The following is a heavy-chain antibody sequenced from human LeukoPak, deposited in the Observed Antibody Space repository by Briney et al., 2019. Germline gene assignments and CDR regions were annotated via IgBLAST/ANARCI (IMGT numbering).Heavy chain of an antibody. CDR3: ARVGDRWLQPYFDY. Sequence: GGSLRLSCAASGFTFSDYYMSWIRQAPWKGLEWVSYISSSGSTIYYADSVKGRFTISRDNAKNSLYLQMNSLRAEDTAVYYCARVGDRWLQPYFDYWGQGTLVTVSS. CDR1: GFTFSDYY. V-gene: IGHV3-11*01. D-gene: IGHD5-12*01. J-gene: IGHJ4*02. CDR2: ISSSGSTI.